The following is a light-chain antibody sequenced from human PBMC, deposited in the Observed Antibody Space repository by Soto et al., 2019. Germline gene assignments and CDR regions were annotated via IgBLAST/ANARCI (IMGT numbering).Light chain of an antibody. J-gene: IGLJ2*01. CDR1: SRDVGSYSL. V-gene: IGLV2-23*01. Sequence: QSALAQPASVSGSPGQSITISCTGTSRDVGSYSLVSWYQQHPGKAPKLMIYEGSKRPSWVSNRFSGSKSGNTASLTISGLQAEDEADYYCCSYAGSSIYVVFGGGTKLTVL. CDR2: EGS. CDR3: CSYAGSSIYVV.